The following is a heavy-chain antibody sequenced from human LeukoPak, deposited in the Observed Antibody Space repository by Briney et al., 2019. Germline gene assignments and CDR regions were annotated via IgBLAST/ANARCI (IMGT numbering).Heavy chain of an antibody. Sequence: SETLSLTCTVSGASITSTYWTWIRQPPGKGLESIGYIYYTGDTNYNPSLNSRVTISLDTSTSQFSLTLRSVTAADTAVYYCARTHCSSTSCFYFDYWGQGALVTVSS. J-gene: IGHJ4*02. D-gene: IGHD2-2*01. CDR3: ARTHCSSTSCFYFDY. V-gene: IGHV4-59*01. CDR2: IYYTGDT. CDR1: GASITSTY.